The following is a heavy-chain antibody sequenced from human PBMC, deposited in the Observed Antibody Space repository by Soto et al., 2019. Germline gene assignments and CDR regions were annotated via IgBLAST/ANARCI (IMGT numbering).Heavy chain of an antibody. Sequence: GGSLRLSCAVSGFTFSSHWMSWVRQAPGKGLEWVANIKEDGSEKHYVDSVKGRFTISRDNAQNSLYLQMNSLSPEDTAIYYCASGSMLGYCSRTSCFTLAYWGQGTVVTVSS. D-gene: IGHD2-2*02. V-gene: IGHV3-7*05. J-gene: IGHJ4*02. CDR3: ASGSMLGYCSRTSCFTLAY. CDR1: GFTFSSHW. CDR2: IKEDGSEK.